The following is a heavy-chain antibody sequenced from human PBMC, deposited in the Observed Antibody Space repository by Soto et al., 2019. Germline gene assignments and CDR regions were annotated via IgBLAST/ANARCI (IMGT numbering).Heavy chain of an antibody. Sequence: EVQMLESGGDLVQPGGSLRLSCADSSFTFNMSAMSWVRQAPGKGLEWVSGISGSGGSTYYTDSVKGRFTISRDNSKNTLFLQMDSLGAEDTAVYYCAKEKNFWSGTTAFDSWGQGTLVTVSS. D-gene: IGHD3-3*01. J-gene: IGHJ5*01. CDR2: ISGSGGST. V-gene: IGHV3-23*01. CDR1: SFTFNMSA. CDR3: AKEKNFWSGTTAFDS.